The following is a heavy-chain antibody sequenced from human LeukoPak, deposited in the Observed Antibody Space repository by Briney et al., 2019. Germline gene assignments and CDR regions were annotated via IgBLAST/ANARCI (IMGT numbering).Heavy chain of an antibody. CDR2: ISGSGGST. V-gene: IGHV3-23*01. Sequence: PGGSLRLSCAASGFTFSSYAMSWVRQAPGKGQEWVSAISGSGGSTYYADSVKGRFTISRDNSKNTLYRQMNSLRAEDTAVYYCATGDGAFDIWGQGTMVTVSS. D-gene: IGHD1-14*01. CDR3: ATGDGAFDI. J-gene: IGHJ3*02. CDR1: GFTFSSYA.